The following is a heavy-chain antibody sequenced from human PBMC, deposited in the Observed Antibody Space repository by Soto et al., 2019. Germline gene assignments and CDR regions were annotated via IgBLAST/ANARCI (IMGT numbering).Heavy chain of an antibody. V-gene: IGHV3-33*01. CDR3: ARDGCSGGSCYSHYYYGMDV. Sequence: PGWSLRLSCSASVFTFSSYGMHWFRQAPGKGLEWVAVIWYDGSNKYYADSVKGRFTISRDNSKNTLYLQMNSLRAEDTAVYYCARDGCSGGSCYSHYYYGMDVWGQGTTVTVSS. J-gene: IGHJ6*02. CDR1: VFTFSSYG. CDR2: IWYDGSNK. D-gene: IGHD2-15*01.